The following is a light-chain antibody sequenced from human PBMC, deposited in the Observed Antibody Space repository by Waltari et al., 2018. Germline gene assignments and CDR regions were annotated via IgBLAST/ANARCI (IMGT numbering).Light chain of an antibody. J-gene: IGKJ4*01. Sequence: VILTQSPATLSLSPGERATLSCRASQSVSSSLAWYQQKPGQAPRLLIYGASSRATGIPDRFSGSGSGTDFTLIISSLEPEDFAVYYCQKYNDSPLTFGGGTKVEIK. CDR1: QSVSSS. CDR3: QKYNDSPLT. V-gene: IGKV3-20*01. CDR2: GAS.